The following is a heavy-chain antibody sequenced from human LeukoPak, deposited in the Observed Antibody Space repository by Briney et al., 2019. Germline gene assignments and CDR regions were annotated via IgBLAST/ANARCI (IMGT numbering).Heavy chain of an antibody. CDR3: ARDGYSGYDDAFDI. D-gene: IGHD5-12*01. J-gene: IGHJ3*02. V-gene: IGHV3-48*03. CDR1: GFTFNSYE. CDR2: ISSSGSTI. Sequence: GGSLGLSCAASGFTFNSYEMNWVRQAPGKGLEWVSYISSSGSTIYYADSVKGRFTISRDNAKNSLYLQMNSLRAEDTAVYYCARDGYSGYDDAFDIWGQGAMVTVSS.